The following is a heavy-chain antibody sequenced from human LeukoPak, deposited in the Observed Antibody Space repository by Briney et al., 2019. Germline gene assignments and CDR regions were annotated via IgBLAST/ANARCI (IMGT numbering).Heavy chain of an antibody. Sequence: GGSLRLSCAASGFTVSSNYMSWVRQAPGKGLEWVSSISSSSTYIYYADSVKGRFTISRDNAKNSPYLQMNALRAEDTAVYYCARVGSSGSYNEDYWGQGTLVTVSS. J-gene: IGHJ4*02. D-gene: IGHD1-26*01. CDR1: GFTVSSNY. CDR2: ISSSSTYI. V-gene: IGHV3-21*01. CDR3: ARVGSSGSYNEDY.